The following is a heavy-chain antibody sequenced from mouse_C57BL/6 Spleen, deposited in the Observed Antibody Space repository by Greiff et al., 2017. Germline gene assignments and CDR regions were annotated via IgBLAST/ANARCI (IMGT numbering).Heavy chain of an antibody. CDR3: AREREGITTVVAKGYFDV. CDR1: GYTFTSYW. D-gene: IGHD1-1*01. Sequence: QVQLQQPGAELVKPGASVKLSCKASGYTFTSYWMHWVKQRPGQGLEWIGLIHPNSGSTNYNEKFKSKATLTVDKSSSTAYMRLSSLTSEDSAVYYCAREREGITTVVAKGYFDVWGTGTTVTVSS. J-gene: IGHJ1*03. CDR2: IHPNSGST. V-gene: IGHV1-64*01.